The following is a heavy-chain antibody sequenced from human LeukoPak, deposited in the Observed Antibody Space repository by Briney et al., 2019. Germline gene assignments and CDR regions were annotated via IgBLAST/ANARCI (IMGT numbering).Heavy chain of an antibody. J-gene: IGHJ4*02. V-gene: IGHV3-23*01. CDR1: GFTFSSYA. CDR3: ARSERLYFDY. D-gene: IGHD3-3*01. CDR2: ISGSGNTT. Sequence: GGSLRLSCAASGFTFSSYAMSWVRQAPGKGLEWVSGISGSGNTTYYADSVKGRFTISRDNSKNTLYLQMKSLRAEDTAVYSCARSERLYFDYWGQGTLSPSPQ.